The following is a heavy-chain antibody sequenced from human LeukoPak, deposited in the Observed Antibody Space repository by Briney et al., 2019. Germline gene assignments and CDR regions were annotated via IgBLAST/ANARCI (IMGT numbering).Heavy chain of an antibody. CDR3: ARGRLDYVWGSYRPYYFDY. J-gene: IGHJ4*02. V-gene: IGHV4-34*01. CDR2: INHSGST. CDR1: AGSFNGYY. Sequence: PSETLSLTCAVYAGSFNGYYWSWIRQPPGKGLEWIGEINHSGSTNYNPSLKSRVTISVDTSKNQFSLKLSSVTAADTAVYYCARGRLDYVWGSYRPYYFDYWGQGTLVTVSS. D-gene: IGHD3-16*02.